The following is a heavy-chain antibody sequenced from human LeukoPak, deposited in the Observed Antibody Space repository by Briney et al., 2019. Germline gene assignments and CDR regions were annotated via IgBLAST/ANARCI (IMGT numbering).Heavy chain of an antibody. D-gene: IGHD6-19*01. CDR3: ARGSAVAYDAFDI. CDR2: INPNSGGT. V-gene: IGHV1-2*02. CDR1: GYTFTSYG. Sequence: ASVKVSCKASGYTFTSYGISWVRQAPGQGLEWMGWINPNSGGTNYAQKFQGRVTMTRDTSISTAYMELSRLRSDDTAVYYCARGSAVAYDAFDIWGQGTMVTVSS. J-gene: IGHJ3*02.